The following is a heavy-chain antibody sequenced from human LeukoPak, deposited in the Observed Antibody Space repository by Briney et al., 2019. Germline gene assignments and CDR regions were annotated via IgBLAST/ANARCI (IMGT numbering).Heavy chain of an antibody. CDR3: VRDLMGSGSTTAYLHH. J-gene: IGHJ1*01. Sequence: GGSLRLXCAASGFTFSDYSMNWVRRAPGKGLESVSSISRRSRHVYYAGSMKGRFTISRDNAKNSLYLQMNSLRAEDMAVYFCVRDLMGSGSTTAYLHHWGQGTLVTVSS. CDR2: ISRRSRHV. V-gene: IGHV3-21*01. CDR1: GFTFSDYS. D-gene: IGHD1-1*01.